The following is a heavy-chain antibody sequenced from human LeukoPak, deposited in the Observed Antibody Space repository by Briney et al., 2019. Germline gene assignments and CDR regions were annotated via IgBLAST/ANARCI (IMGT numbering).Heavy chain of an antibody. D-gene: IGHD3-3*01. CDR3: ARDILEVYGMDV. J-gene: IGHJ6*02. V-gene: IGHV1-69*13. CDR1: GGTFSSYA. Sequence: SVKVTCKASGGTFSSYAISWVRQAPGQGLEWMGGIIPIFGTANYAQKFQGRVTITADESTSTAYMELSSLRSEDTAVYYCARDILEVYGMDVWGQGTTVTVSS. CDR2: IIPIFGTA.